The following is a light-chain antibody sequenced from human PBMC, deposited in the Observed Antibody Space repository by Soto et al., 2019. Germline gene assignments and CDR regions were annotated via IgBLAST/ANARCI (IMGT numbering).Light chain of an antibody. CDR3: LLSYSGARLVV. CDR1: TGAVTSGHY. V-gene: IGLV7-46*01. CDR2: DTS. Sequence: QAVVTQEPSLTVSPGGTVTLTCGSSTGAVTSGHYPYWFQQKPGQAPRTLIYDTSNKHSWTPARFSGSLLGGKAALTLSGAQHEDEAEYYCLLSYSGARLVVFGGGTKVTVL. J-gene: IGLJ2*01.